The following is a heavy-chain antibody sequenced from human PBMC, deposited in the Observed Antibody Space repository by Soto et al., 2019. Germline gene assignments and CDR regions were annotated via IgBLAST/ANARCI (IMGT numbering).Heavy chain of an antibody. CDR2: ISYDGSNK. Sequence: QVQLVESGGGVVQTGGCLRLSCAASGFTFSSYAMHWVRHAPGKGLEWVAVISYDGSNKYYADSVKGRFTISRDNSKNTLYLQMNSLRAEDTAMYYCSKLEPISFAYWGQGTLVTVSS. CDR1: GFTFSSYA. J-gene: IGHJ4*02. V-gene: IGHV3-30-3*02. D-gene: IGHD1-1*01. CDR3: SKLEPISFAY.